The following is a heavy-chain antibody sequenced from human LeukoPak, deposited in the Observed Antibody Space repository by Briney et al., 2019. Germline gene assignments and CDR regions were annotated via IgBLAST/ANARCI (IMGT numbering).Heavy chain of an antibody. CDR3: ARGAGEQELLWFGELPTFDY. Sequence: GGSLRLSCAASGFTFNTYSMNWVRQAPGRGLEWVSSISSWNYFIYYADSVKGRFTISRDNAKNEVYLQMNSLRAEDTAVYYCARGAGEQELLWFGELPTFDYWGQETLVTVSS. CDR2: ISSWNYFI. D-gene: IGHD3-10*01. V-gene: IGHV3-21*01. J-gene: IGHJ4*02. CDR1: GFTFNTYS.